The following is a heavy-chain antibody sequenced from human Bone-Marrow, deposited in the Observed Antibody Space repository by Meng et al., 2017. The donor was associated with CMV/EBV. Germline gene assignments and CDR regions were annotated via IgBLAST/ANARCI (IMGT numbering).Heavy chain of an antibody. CDR3: ARHVVVVAATHYYGMDV. CDR1: GDSVSSNSAA. J-gene: IGHJ6*02. V-gene: IGHV6-1*01. CDR2: TYYRSKWYN. D-gene: IGHD2-15*01. Sequence: LRLSCAISGDSVSSNSAAWNWIRQSPSRGLEWLGRTYYRSKWYNDYAVSVKSRITINPDTSKNQFSLQLNSVTPEDTAVYYCARHVVVVAATHYYGMDVWGRGTTVTVSS.